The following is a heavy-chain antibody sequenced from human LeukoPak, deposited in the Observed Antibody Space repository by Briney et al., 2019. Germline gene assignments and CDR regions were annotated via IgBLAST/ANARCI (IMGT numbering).Heavy chain of an antibody. D-gene: IGHD2-2*01. Sequence: GGSPRLSCAASGFTFSSYWMSWVRQAPGKGLEWVANIKQDGSEKYYVDSVKGRFTISRDNAKMSLYLQMNSLRAEDTAVYYCASYCSATSCYEFEYWGQGTLVTVSS. CDR1: GFTFSSYW. V-gene: IGHV3-7*03. CDR3: ASYCSATSCYEFEY. CDR2: IKQDGSEK. J-gene: IGHJ4*02.